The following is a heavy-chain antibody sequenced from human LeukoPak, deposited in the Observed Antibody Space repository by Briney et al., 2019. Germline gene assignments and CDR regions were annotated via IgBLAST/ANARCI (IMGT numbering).Heavy chain of an antibody. V-gene: IGHV4-59*08. D-gene: IGHD5-18*01. CDR2: IYYSGGT. CDR3: ARSTSIQHLDY. CDR1: GGSISSYY. Sequence: SETLSLTCTVSGGSISSYYWSWIRQPPGKGLEWIGYIYYSGGTNYNPSLESRVTISVDTSKNQFSLKLSSVTAADTAMYYCARSTSIQHLDYWGQGTLVTVSS. J-gene: IGHJ4*02.